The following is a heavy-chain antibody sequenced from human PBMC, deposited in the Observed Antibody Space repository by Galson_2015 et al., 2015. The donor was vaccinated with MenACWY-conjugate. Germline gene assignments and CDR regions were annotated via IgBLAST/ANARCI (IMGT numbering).Heavy chain of an antibody. CDR2: IFYGGST. V-gene: IGHV4-59*12. CDR1: GGSISNYY. Sequence: ETLSLTCTVSGGSISNYYWTWIRRPPGKGLEWIGYIFYGGSTFYNPSLKSRVTISVDTSKNKFSLKLTSVTAADTALYYCARDRGILYSLDIWGQGTMVTVSS. CDR3: ARDRGILYSLDI. D-gene: IGHD2-8*01. J-gene: IGHJ3*02.